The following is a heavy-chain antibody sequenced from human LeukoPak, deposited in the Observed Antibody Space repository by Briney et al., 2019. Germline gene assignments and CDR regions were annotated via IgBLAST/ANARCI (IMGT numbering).Heavy chain of an antibody. CDR2: INPSGGST. Sequence: GASVKVSCKASGYTFTSHYMHWVRQAPGQGLEWMGIINPSGGSTNYAQKLQGRVTMTTDTSTSTAYMELRSLRSDDTAVYYCARASSSGRRAFDIRGQGTMVTVSS. D-gene: IGHD6-19*01. V-gene: IGHV1-46*01. CDR3: ARASSSGRRAFDI. J-gene: IGHJ3*02. CDR1: GYTFTSHY.